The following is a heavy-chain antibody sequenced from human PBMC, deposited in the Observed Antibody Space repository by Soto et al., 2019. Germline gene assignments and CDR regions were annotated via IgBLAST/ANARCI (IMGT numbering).Heavy chain of an antibody. V-gene: IGHV3-23*01. Sequence: EVQLLEAGGGLVQPGGSLRLCCAASGFTFSTNSMTWVRQAPGKGLEWVCGISGGGDSTHYADSVKGRFTIFRDNSKNMVYLQMNSLTADDTAVYFCSKWDGYGDQWGQGTLVTVSS. CDR3: SKWDGYGDQ. J-gene: IGHJ5*02. CDR2: ISGGGDST. D-gene: IGHD5-12*01. CDR1: GFTFSTNS.